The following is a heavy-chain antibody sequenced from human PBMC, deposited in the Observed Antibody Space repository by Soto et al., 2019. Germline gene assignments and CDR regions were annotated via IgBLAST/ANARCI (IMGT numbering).Heavy chain of an antibody. CDR2: INPTVGST. J-gene: IGHJ4*02. CDR3: AKRNDYGDY. CDR1: GYTFTSYY. V-gene: IGHV1-46*01. Sequence: ASVKVSCKASGYTFTSYYLLWVRQAPGQGLEWMGLINPTVGSTTYARKFQDRVTMTRGTSTSTIYMELSSLRSEDTAVYYCAKRNDYGDYWGQGTRVTVSX.